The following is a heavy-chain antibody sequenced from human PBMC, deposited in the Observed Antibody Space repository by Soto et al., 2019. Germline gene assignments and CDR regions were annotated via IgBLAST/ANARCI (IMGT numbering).Heavy chain of an antibody. CDR2: IYWNDDK. CDR3: AHRPFSNPAAKTNWFDP. CDR1: GFSLSTSGVG. Sequence: SGPTLVNPTQTLTLTCTFSGFSLSTSGVGVGWIRQPPGKALEWLALIYWNDDKRYSPSLKSRLTITKDTSKNQVVLTMTNMDPVDTATYYCAHRPFSNPAAKTNWFDPWGQGTLVTVSS. J-gene: IGHJ5*02. V-gene: IGHV2-5*01. D-gene: IGHD2-2*01.